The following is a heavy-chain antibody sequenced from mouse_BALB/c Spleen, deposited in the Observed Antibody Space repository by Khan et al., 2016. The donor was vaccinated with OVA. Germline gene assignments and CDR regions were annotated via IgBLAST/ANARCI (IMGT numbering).Heavy chain of an antibody. CDR3: ARPLITTVVATSYWCFDV. CDR2: ISTGDTYT. Sequence: EVELVESGGGLVKSGGSLKLSCAASGFTFSTSAMSWVRQTPEKRLEWVATISTGDTYTYYPDSVKGRFTISRDNAKNTLYLQMSSLRCEDRAMYYCARPLITTVVATSYWCFDVWGAGTTVTVST. V-gene: IGHV5-9-3*01. J-gene: IGHJ1*01. D-gene: IGHD1-1*01. CDR1: GFTFSTSA.